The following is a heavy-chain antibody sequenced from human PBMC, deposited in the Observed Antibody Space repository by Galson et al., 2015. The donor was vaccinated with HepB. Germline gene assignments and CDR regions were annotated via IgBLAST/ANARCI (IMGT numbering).Heavy chain of an antibody. CDR1: GFTFSNAW. Sequence: SLRLSCAASGFTFSNAWMSWVRQAPGKGLEWVGRIKSKTDGGTTDYAAPVKGRFTISRDDSKNTLYLQMNSLKTEDTAVYYCTTDPKESVKASWGQGTLVTVSS. J-gene: IGHJ4*02. D-gene: IGHD3-10*01. V-gene: IGHV3-15*01. CDR2: IKSKTDGGTT. CDR3: TTDPKESVKAS.